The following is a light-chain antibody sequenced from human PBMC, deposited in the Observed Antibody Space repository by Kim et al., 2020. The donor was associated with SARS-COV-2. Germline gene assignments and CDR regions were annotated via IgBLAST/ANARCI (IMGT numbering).Light chain of an antibody. CDR3: QQYEYWRS. CDR2: DAS. Sequence: SVSPGESAALSCRASQSVNSNLAWYQHKPGQAPRLLIYDASTRATGVPARFSGSGSGTEFTFTISSLQSDDFAVYYCQQYEYWRSFGQGTKVDIK. V-gene: IGKV3-15*01. J-gene: IGKJ1*01. CDR1: QSVNSN.